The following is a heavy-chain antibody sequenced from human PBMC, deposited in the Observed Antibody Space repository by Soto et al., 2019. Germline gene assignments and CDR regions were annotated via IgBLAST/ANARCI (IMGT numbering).Heavy chain of an antibody. J-gene: IGHJ6*03. CDR3: ARESHCTSTSSYFNHYYYYYYMDV. V-gene: IGHV4-59*01. CDR1: GGSISSYY. Sequence: QVQLQESGPGLVKPSETLSLTCTVSGGSISSYYWSWIRQPPGKGLEWIGYIYYSGSTNYNPSLKSRVTISVDTSKNQFSLKRSSVTAADTAVYYCARESHCTSTSSYFNHYYYYYYMDVWGKGTTDTVSS. CDR2: IYYSGST. D-gene: IGHD2-2*01.